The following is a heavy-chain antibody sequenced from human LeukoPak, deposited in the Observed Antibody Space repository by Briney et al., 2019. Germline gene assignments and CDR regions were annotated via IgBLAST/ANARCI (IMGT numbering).Heavy chain of an antibody. CDR3: ARGVDSAIDW. D-gene: IGHD3-9*01. J-gene: IGHJ4*02. V-gene: IGHV3-7*01. CDR2: INGDGRDK. CDR1: GFTFSSYW. Sequence: PGGSLRLSCAASGFTFSSYWMNWVRQAPGKGLEWVANINGDGRDKYYVGSVRGRFTISRDNADNALYLQMNSLRGDDTALYYYARGVDSAIDWWGQGTLVTVSS.